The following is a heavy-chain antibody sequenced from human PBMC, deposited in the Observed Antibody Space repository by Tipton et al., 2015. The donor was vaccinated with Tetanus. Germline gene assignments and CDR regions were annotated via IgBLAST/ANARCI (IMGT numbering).Heavy chain of an antibody. V-gene: IGHV4-39*01. CDR2: IYFEGST. Sequence: TLSLTCTVSGGSISDEKYYWGWIRQAPGKGLEWLASIYFEGSTYYSPSLKSRLAIDVDTSQNLFSLRLTSVTAADTAVYYCARHLYGYWFDPWGQGALVTVSS. CDR3: ARHLYGYWFDP. CDR1: GGSISDEKYY. D-gene: IGHD4-17*01. J-gene: IGHJ5*02.